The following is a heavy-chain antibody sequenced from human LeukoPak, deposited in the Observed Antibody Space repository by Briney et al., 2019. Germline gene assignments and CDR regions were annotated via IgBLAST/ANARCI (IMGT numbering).Heavy chain of an antibody. CDR2: IPYRGSA. CDR1: GGSFSGYY. Sequence: SETLSLTCAVYGGSFSGYYWGWIRQPPGKGLEWIGSIPYRGSANLNPSLKNRVAISSDTSRSHFSLRLTSVTSADTAVYYCARDRSSYGKGHYDFWGQGTLVTVSS. CDR3: ARDRSSYGKGHYDF. J-gene: IGHJ4*02. V-gene: IGHV4-34*01. D-gene: IGHD4-17*01.